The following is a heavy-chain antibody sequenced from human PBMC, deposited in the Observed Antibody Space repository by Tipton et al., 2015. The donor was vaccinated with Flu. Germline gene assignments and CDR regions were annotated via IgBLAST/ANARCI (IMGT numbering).Heavy chain of an antibody. Sequence: TLSLTCIVSGVFISRGSHYWSWIRQPAGRGLEWIGRMSTSGPSDYNPSLKSRVTISVDTSKNKFSLKLRSVTAADTAVYYCVRDTTTTPRIFDLWGQGTLVTVPS. CDR3: VRDTTTTPRIFDL. CDR1: GVFISRGSHY. CDR2: MSTSGPS. D-gene: IGHD1-1*01. J-gene: IGHJ4*02. V-gene: IGHV4-61*02.